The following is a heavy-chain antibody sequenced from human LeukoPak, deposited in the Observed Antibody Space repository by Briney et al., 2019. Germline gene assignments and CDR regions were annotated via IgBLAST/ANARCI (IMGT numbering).Heavy chain of an antibody. V-gene: IGHV3-30-3*01. J-gene: IGHJ4*02. CDR1: GFTFSSYA. D-gene: IGHD4-17*01. CDR3: ARGSTVTHLYYFDY. CDR2: ISYDGSNK. Sequence: PGGSLRLSCAASGFTFSSYAMHWVRQAPGKGLEWVAVISYDGSNKYYADSVKGRFTISGDNSKNTLYLQMNSLRAEDTAVYYCARGSTVTHLYYFDYWGQGTLVTVSS.